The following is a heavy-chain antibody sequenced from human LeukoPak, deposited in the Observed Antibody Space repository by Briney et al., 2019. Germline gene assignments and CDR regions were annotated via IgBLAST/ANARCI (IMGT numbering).Heavy chain of an antibody. CDR1: GGSISSGSYY. CDR2: IYTSGST. D-gene: IGHD1-1*01. J-gene: IGHJ4*02. CDR3: ARRAYSAAYWKHFDY. V-gene: IGHV4-61*02. Sequence: SQTLSLTCTVSGGSISSGSYYWSWIRQPAGKGLEWIGRIYTSGSTNYNPSLKSRVTISVDTSKNQFSLKLNSVTAADTAVYYCARRAYSAAYWKHFDYWGQGTLVTVSS.